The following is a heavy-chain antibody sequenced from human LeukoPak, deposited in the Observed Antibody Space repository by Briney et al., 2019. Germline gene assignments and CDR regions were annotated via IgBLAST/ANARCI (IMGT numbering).Heavy chain of an antibody. CDR1: GFTFSRYS. D-gene: IGHD3-9*01. V-gene: IGHV3-21*01. J-gene: IGHJ4*02. CDR3: ASRVLRYFDWPSIDY. CDR2: ISISSNYI. Sequence: GGSLRLSCAASGFTFSRYSMNWVRQAPGKGLEWVSSISISSNYIYYTDSAKGRFTISRDNAKNSLYLQMNSLRAEDTAVYYCASRVLRYFDWPSIDYWGQGTLVTVSS.